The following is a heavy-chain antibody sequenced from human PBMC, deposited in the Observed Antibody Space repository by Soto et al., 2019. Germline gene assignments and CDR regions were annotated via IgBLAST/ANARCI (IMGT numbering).Heavy chain of an antibody. D-gene: IGHD4-17*01. Sequence: QVQLVQSGAEVKKPGSSVKVSCKASGGTFSSYAISWVRQAPGQGLEWMGGIIPIFGTANYAQKFQGRVTNTADESTSTAYMELSSLRYEDTAVYYCARAGGDYGDYPAHYYYYGMDVWGQGTTVTVSS. V-gene: IGHV1-69*01. CDR3: ARAGGDYGDYPAHYYYYGMDV. CDR2: IIPIFGTA. CDR1: GGTFSSYA. J-gene: IGHJ6*02.